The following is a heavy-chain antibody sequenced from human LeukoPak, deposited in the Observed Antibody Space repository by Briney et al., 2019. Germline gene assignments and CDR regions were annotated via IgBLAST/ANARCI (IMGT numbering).Heavy chain of an antibody. CDR3: ASPYCSGGSCYAKT. Sequence: SETLSLTCTVSGGSIRSGGYYWSWIRQHPGKGLEWIGYIYYSGSTYYNPSLKSRVTISVDTSKNQFSLKLSSVTAADTAVYYCASPYCSGGSCYAKTWGQGTLVTVSS. D-gene: IGHD2-15*01. CDR1: GGSIRSGGYY. V-gene: IGHV4-31*03. CDR2: IYYSGST. J-gene: IGHJ5*02.